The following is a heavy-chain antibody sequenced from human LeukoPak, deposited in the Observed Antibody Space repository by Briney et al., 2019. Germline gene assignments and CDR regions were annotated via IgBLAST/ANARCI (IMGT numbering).Heavy chain of an antibody. V-gene: IGHV6-1*01. J-gene: IGHJ4*02. D-gene: IGHD1-26*01. CDR1: GDSVSSNSAA. Sequence: SQTLSLTCAISGDSVSSNSAAWNWIRQSPPRGLEWLGRTYYRSKWYTDYAVSVTSRITINPDASKNQFSLQLNSVTPEDTAVYYCARARSGSYPDFWGQGTLVTVFS. CDR2: TYYRSKWYT. CDR3: ARARSGSYPDF.